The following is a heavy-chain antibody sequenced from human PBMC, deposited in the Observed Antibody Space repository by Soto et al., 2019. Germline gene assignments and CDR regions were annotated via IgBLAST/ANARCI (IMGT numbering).Heavy chain of an antibody. CDR2: ISYDGSNK. CDR1: GFTFSSYG. CDR3: TKDRALAVADWLDP. V-gene: IGHV3-30*18. J-gene: IGHJ5*02. Sequence: GGSLRLSCAASGFTFSSYGMHWVRQAPGKGLEWVAVISYDGSNKYYADSVKGRFTISRDNSKDTLYLQMNSLRAEDTAVYYCTKDRALAVADWLDPWGQGTLVTVSS. D-gene: IGHD6-19*01.